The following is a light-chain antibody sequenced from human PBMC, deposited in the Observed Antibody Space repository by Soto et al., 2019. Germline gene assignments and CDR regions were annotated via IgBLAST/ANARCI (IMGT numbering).Light chain of an antibody. J-gene: IGKJ4*01. Sequence: EIVLTQSPGTLSLSPGERATLSCRASQSVSSSYLAWYQQKPGQAPRLLIYGASSRATGIPDRFSGSGSGTDITLTISRREPEDLAVYYCQQYGSSPFTFGGGTKVEI. CDR2: GAS. CDR1: QSVSSSY. CDR3: QQYGSSPFT. V-gene: IGKV3-20*01.